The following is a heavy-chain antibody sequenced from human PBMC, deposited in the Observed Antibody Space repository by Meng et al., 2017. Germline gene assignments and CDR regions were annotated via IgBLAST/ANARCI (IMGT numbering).Heavy chain of an antibody. J-gene: IGHJ4*02. D-gene: IGHD1-26*01. CDR2: INTNTGNP. CDR3: AREGRVDFDY. Sequence: HGHVVQSGCELKKPGASVKVSCKASGYTFTRYAMNWVRQAPGQGLEWMGWINTNTGNPTYAQGFTGRFVFSLDTSVSTAYLQISSLKAEDTAVYYCAREGRVDFDYWGQGTLVTVSS. V-gene: IGHV7-4-1*02. CDR1: GYTFTRYA.